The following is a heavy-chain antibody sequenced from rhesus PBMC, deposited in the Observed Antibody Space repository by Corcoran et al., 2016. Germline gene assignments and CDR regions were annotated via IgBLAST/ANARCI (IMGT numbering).Heavy chain of an antibody. D-gene: IGHD3-3*01. Sequence: EVQLAESGGGLVQPGGSLRLSCAASGFTGSSYWMSWVRPAPGKGLEWLSDIYGSTMYYGDSVKGRFTVSRDNAENSLYLEMNSLRVEDTAVYYCTRATAGLYHFDYWGQGARVTVSS. CDR3: TRATAGLYHFDY. CDR2: IYGSTM. CDR1: GFTGSSYW. V-gene: IGHV3-11*01. J-gene: IGHJ4*01.